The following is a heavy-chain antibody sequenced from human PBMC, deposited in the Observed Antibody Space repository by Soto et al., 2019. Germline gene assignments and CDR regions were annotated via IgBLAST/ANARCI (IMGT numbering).Heavy chain of an antibody. J-gene: IGHJ4*02. V-gene: IGHV3-74*01. CDR2: INSDGSIT. Sequence: PGGSLRLSCAASGFTFSSNWMHWVRQAPGKGLVWVSRINSDGSITSYADSVKGQFTISRDNAKNTLYLQMNSLRAEDTAVYYCARGSSSWYVSFDYWGQGTLVTVSS. D-gene: IGHD6-13*01. CDR3: ARGSSSWYVSFDY. CDR1: GFTFSSNW.